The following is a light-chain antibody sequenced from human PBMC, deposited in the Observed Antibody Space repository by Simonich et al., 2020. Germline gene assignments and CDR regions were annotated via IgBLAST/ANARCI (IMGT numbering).Light chain of an antibody. V-gene: IGLV9-49*01. Sequence: QPVLTQPPSASASLGASVTLTCTLSSGYSNYKVDWYQQRPGKGPRFVMRVGTGGIVGSKGEGIPDRFSVVGSGLNRYLTIKNIQEEDESDYHCGADHGSGSNFDVVFGGGTKLTVL. CDR1: SGYSNYK. J-gene: IGLJ2*01. CDR2: VGTGGIVG. CDR3: GADHGSGSNFDVV.